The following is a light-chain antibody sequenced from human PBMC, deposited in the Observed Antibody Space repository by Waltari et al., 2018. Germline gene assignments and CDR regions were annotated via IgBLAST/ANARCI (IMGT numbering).Light chain of an antibody. CDR1: QSVLSNNQNY. CDR2: WAS. J-gene: IGKJ4*01. Sequence: DFVMTQSPDSLAVSLGERATINCRSSQSVLSNNQNYLAWYQQKPGQPPKLLIYWASTRASGVPDRFGGSGSGTDFTLTISSLQAEDVAVYYCQQHHSVPLTFGGGTKVEI. CDR3: QQHHSVPLT. V-gene: IGKV4-1*01.